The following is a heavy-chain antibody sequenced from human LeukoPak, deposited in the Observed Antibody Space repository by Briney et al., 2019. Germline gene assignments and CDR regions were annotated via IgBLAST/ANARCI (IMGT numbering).Heavy chain of an antibody. CDR1: GGSFSGYY. J-gene: IGHJ6*02. Sequence: SETLSLTCAVYGGSFSGYYWSWIPQPPGKGLEWIGEINHSGSTNYNPSLKSRVTISVDTSKNQFSLKLSSVTAADTAVYYCARAGTYYSSGSEYIHPYYYYGMDVWGQGTTVTVSS. D-gene: IGHD3-10*01. V-gene: IGHV4-34*01. CDR2: INHSGST. CDR3: ARAGTYYSSGSEYIHPYYYYGMDV.